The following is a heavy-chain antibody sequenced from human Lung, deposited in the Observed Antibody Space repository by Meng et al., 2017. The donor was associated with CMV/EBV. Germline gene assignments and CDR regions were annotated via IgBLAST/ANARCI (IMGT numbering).Heavy chain of an antibody. CDR2: IKSKTDGGTT. CDR3: ATGSYSSDDAFDI. V-gene: IGHV3-15*01. CDR1: GFTFSNAW. D-gene: IGHD6-25*01. J-gene: IGHJ3*02. Sequence: GGSLRLXCEASGFTFSNAWMSCVRQAPGKGLEWVGRIKSKTDGGTTDYAAPVKGRFTISRDDSKNTLYLQMNSLKTEDTAVYYCATGSYSSDDAFDIWGQGXMVTVSS.